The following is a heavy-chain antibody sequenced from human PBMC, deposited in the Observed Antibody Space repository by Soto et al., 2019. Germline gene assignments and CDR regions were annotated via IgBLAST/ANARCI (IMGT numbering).Heavy chain of an antibody. V-gene: IGHV1-18*01. CDR3: ARVVVVAAHYYYYGMDV. CDR1: GYTFTSYG. D-gene: IGHD2-15*01. Sequence: ASVKVSCKASGYTFTSYGISWVRQAPGQGLEWMGWINAYNGNTNYAQKLQGRVTMTTDTSTSTAYMELRSLRSDDTAVYYCARVVVVAAHYYYYGMDVWGQGTTVTVSS. J-gene: IGHJ6*02. CDR2: INAYNGNT.